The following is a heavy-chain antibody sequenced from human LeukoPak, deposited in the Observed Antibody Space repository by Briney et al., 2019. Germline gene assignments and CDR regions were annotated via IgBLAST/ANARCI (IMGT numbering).Heavy chain of an antibody. J-gene: IGHJ4*02. CDR2: FSGSGGDT. V-gene: IGHV3-23*01. CDR3: ANAADYDYVWGSTPPSYYFDY. D-gene: IGHD3-16*01. CDR1: GFTFSSYA. Sequence: GGSLRLSCAASGFTFSSYAMSWVRQAPGKGLEWVSAFSGSGGDTYYADSVKGRFTISRDNSKNTLYLQMNSLRAEDTAVYYCANAADYDYVWGSTPPSYYFDYWGQGTLVTVSS.